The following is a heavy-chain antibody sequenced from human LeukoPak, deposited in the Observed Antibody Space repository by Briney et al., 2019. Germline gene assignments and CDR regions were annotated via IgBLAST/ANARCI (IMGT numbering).Heavy chain of an antibody. D-gene: IGHD3-16*02. CDR3: ARHIGGGIEDMDV. CDR1: GGSIGTYY. J-gene: IGHJ6*03. CDR2: IYVTGT. Sequence: SETLSLTCTVSGGSIGTYYWSWVRQSPGTGLEWIGYIYVTGTRYNPYLQSRVIISVDRSRNQFFLKMTSVTAADTAVYYCARHIGGGIEDMDVWGRGTKVTVSS. V-gene: IGHV4-59*08.